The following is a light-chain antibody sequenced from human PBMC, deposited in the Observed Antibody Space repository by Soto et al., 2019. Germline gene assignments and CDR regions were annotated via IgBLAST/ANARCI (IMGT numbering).Light chain of an antibody. Sequence: EIVMTQSPGTLSLSPVERATLSCRASQTVSSNLAWYQQKPGQAPRLFIYGASTRATGIPARFSGSGSGTEFTLTIRSLQSEDFAVYYCQQYNNWPPITFGQGTRLEI. J-gene: IGKJ5*01. CDR1: QTVSSN. V-gene: IGKV3-15*01. CDR3: QQYNNWPPIT. CDR2: GAS.